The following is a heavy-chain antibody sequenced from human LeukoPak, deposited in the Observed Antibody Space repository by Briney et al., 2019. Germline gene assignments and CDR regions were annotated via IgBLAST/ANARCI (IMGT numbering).Heavy chain of an antibody. D-gene: IGHD2-2*01. J-gene: IGHJ4*02. CDR3: ARTRRSRLDY. Sequence: SETLSLTCTVSGGSISNGGYYWSWIRQHPGKGLEWIGYIYYSGSTYYNPSLKSRVTISVDTSKNQFSLKLSSVTAADTAVYYCARTRRSRLDYWGQGTLVTVSS. CDR2: IYYSGST. CDR1: GGSISNGGYY. V-gene: IGHV4-31*03.